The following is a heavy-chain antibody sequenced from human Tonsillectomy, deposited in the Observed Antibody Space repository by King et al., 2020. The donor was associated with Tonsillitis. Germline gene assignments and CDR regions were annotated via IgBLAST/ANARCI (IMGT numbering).Heavy chain of an antibody. CDR3: ARLAARSYYFDD. J-gene: IGHJ4*02. D-gene: IGHD6-6*01. CDR2: ISSSGRTT. V-gene: IGHV3-48*03. Sequence: EMNWIRKAPGKGLEWISYISSSGRTTFYADSVKARFTISRDNAENSLYLQMNSQSDEDTAVYYCARLAARSYYFDDWDQGTLVTVSS.